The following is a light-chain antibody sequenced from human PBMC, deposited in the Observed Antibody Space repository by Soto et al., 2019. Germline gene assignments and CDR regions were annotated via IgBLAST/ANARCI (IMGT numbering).Light chain of an antibody. Sequence: EIVLTQSPGTLSLSPGGRATLSCRASQSVSSSYLAWYQQKPGQAPRLLIYAASSRATGIPDRFSGSGSGTDFTLTISRLEPEAFAVYSCQQYANSPGTFGQGTKVEIK. CDR1: QSVSSSY. J-gene: IGKJ1*01. CDR2: AAS. CDR3: QQYANSPGT. V-gene: IGKV3-20*01.